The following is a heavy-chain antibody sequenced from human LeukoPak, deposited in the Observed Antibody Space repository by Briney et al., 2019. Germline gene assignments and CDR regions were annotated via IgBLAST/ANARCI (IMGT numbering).Heavy chain of an antibody. Sequence: GASVKVSCKASGGTFSSYAISWVRQAPGQGLEWMGGIIPIFGTANYAQKFQGRVTITTDESTSTAYMELSSLRSEDTAVYYCARTLVHQPSITVDGRIDYWGQGTLVTVSS. CDR3: ARTLVHQPSITVDGRIDY. CDR1: GGTFSSYA. V-gene: IGHV1-69*05. CDR2: IIPIFGTA. J-gene: IGHJ4*02. D-gene: IGHD6-19*01.